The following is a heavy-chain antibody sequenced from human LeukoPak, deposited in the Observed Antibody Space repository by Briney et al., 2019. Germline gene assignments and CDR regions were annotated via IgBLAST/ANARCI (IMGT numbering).Heavy chain of an antibody. J-gene: IGHJ4*02. CDR1: GFTFSSYS. V-gene: IGHV3-48*02. D-gene: IGHD6-6*01. CDR2: ISSSSSTI. Sequence: PGGSLRLSCAASGFTFSSYSMNWVRQAPGKGLEWVSYISSSSSTIHYADSVKGRFTISRDNAKNSLYLQMNSLRDEDTAVYYCATQNLVHRAYYFDYWGQGTLVTVSS. CDR3: ATQNLVHRAYYFDY.